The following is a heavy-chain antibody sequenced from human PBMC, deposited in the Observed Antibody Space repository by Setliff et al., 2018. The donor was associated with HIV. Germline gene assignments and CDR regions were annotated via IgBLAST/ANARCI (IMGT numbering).Heavy chain of an antibody. CDR3: ARGGSRGLDY. D-gene: IGHD3-16*01. CDR2: IFTSGST. J-gene: IGHJ4*02. Sequence: KPSETLSLTCSVSSDSITTYYWTWIRQPVGKGLEWIGRIFTSGSTNYNPSLKSRVTMSFDRSKNQFSLKLTSMTAADTAVYYCARGGSRGLDYWGQGTPVTVSS. CDR1: SDSITTYY. V-gene: IGHV4-4*07.